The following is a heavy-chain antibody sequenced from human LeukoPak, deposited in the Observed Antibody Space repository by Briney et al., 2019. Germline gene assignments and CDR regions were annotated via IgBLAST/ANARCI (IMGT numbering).Heavy chain of an antibody. V-gene: IGHV7-4-1*02. D-gene: IGHD3-10*01. CDR1: GYTFTNFA. Sequence: ASVKVSCKASGYTFTNFAMNWVRQAPGQGLEWMGWINTDTGNPTYARGFTGQYVFSVDTSVTTAYLQINSLRTEDTAVYYCARGGYYGGSGTYGFFDYWGQGSLVTVSS. J-gene: IGHJ4*03. CDR2: INTDTGNP. CDR3: ARGGYYGGSGTYGFFDY.